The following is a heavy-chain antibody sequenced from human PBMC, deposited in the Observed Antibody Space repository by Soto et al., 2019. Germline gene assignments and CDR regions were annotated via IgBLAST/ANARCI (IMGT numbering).Heavy chain of an antibody. Sequence: EGSLRLSCAASGFTFSSYAMSWVRQAPGKGLEWVSTISSADSTYYADSVKGRFTISRDNSKNTLYLQMNSLRGEDTAVYYCAKGEAVAGTEFDYWGQGTLVTVSS. D-gene: IGHD6-13*01. V-gene: IGHV3-23*01. CDR2: ISSADST. CDR1: GFTFSSYA. J-gene: IGHJ4*02. CDR3: AKGEAVAGTEFDY.